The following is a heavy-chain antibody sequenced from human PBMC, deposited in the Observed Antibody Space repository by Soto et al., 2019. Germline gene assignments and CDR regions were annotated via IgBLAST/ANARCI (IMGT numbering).Heavy chain of an antibody. D-gene: IGHD1-26*01. V-gene: IGHV4-59*08. J-gene: IGHJ4*02. Sequence: QVQLQESGPGLVKPSETLSLICTVSGGSITNYYWSWIRQPPGKGLEWIGKIYYSGGTNYNPSLKGRVIISVDTSKDQFSLNLISVTAADMAVYYCAIHVGKWAFDYWGQGTLVSVSS. CDR3: AIHVGKWAFDY. CDR2: IYYSGGT. CDR1: GGSITNYY.